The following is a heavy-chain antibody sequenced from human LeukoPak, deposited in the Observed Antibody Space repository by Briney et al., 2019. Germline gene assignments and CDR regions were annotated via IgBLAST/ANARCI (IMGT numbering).Heavy chain of an antibody. CDR2: IYTSGST. D-gene: IGHD6-19*01. Sequence: PSETLSLTCTVSGYSISSGYYWSWIRQPAGKGLEWIGRIYTSGSTSYNPSLKSRVTISVDTSKNQFSLKLSSVTAADTAVYYCARDLDSSGWYWFDPWGQGTLVTVSS. V-gene: IGHV4-61*02. CDR3: ARDLDSSGWYWFDP. J-gene: IGHJ5*02. CDR1: GYSISSGYY.